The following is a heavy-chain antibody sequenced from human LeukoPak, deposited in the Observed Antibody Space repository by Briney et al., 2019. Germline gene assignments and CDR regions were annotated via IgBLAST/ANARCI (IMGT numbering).Heavy chain of an antibody. CDR3: AREGQTRGHIVGAKRHGMDV. Sequence: SETLSLTCTVSGGSISSSNWWSWVRQPPGKGLEWIGEIYHSGSTNYNPSLKSRVTISVDKSKNQFSLKLSSVTAADTAVYYCAREGQTRGHIVGAKRHGMDVWGQGTTVTVSS. CDR1: GGSISSSNW. J-gene: IGHJ6*02. CDR2: IYHSGST. D-gene: IGHD1-26*01. V-gene: IGHV4-4*02.